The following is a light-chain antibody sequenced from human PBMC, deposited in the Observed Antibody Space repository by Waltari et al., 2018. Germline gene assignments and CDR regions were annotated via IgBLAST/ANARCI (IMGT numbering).Light chain of an antibody. CDR3: CSYAGSSTYV. Sequence: QSALTQPASVSGSPGQSITISCTGTSSDVGTYNLVSWYQQHPGKAPKLIIYEGSKRPSGVSHRFSGSKSGNTASLTISGLQAEDEADYYCCSYAGSSTYVFGTGTEVTVL. CDR1: SSDVGTYNL. J-gene: IGLJ1*01. V-gene: IGLV2-23*01. CDR2: EGS.